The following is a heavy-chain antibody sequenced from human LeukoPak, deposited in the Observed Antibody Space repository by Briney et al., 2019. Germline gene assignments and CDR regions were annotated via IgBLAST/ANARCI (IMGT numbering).Heavy chain of an antibody. CDR1: GYTFTGYY. J-gene: IGHJ6*02. CDR3: ARELYYYDSSGPYGMDV. V-gene: IGHV1-2*02. D-gene: IGHD3-22*01. CDR2: INPNSGGT. Sequence: GASVKVSCEASGYTFTGYYMHWVRQAPGQGLEWMGWINPNSGGTNYAQKFQGGVTMTRDTSISTAYMELSRLRSDDTAVYYCARELYYYDSSGPYGMDVWGQGTTVTVSS.